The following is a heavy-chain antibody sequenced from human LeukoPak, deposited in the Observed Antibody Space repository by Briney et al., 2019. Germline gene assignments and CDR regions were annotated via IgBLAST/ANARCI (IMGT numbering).Heavy chain of an antibody. V-gene: IGHV5-51*01. CDR2: IYPGDSDT. Sequence: GASLQISCKGSGYRFTSYWIGWVRQLPGKGLEWMGIIYPGDSDTRYSPSFQGQVTISADKSISTAYLQWSSLKASDTAMYYCARPGGYYGSGSQLDYWGQGTLVTVSS. CDR1: GYRFTSYW. D-gene: IGHD3-10*01. J-gene: IGHJ4*02. CDR3: ARPGGYYGSGSQLDY.